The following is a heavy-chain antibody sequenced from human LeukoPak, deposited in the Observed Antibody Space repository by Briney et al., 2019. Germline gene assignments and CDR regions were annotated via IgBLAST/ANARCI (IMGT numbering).Heavy chain of an antibody. CDR2: IYYSGST. V-gene: IGHV4-59*01. CDR1: GGSISTYY. J-gene: IGHJ6*03. Sequence: SETLSLTCTVSGGSISTYYWSWIRQPPGKGLEWIDYIYYSGSTNYNPSLKSRVTISVDTSKNQFSLKLSSVTAADTAVYYCARVETSYYYMDVWGKGTTVTVSS. CDR3: ARVETSYYYMDV.